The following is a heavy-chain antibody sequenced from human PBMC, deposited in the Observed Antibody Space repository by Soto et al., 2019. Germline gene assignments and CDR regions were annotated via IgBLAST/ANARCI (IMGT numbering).Heavy chain of an antibody. D-gene: IGHD3-10*01. Sequence: QVQLVESGGGVVQPGRSLRLSCAGSGFTFSAYGMDWVRQAPGKGLEWVAVISYDGSNKYYSDSVKGRFTISRDNSQNTLYLQMTSLRAEDTGVYYCANDRMGAGVRGYFDYWGQGTLVTVSS. V-gene: IGHV3-30*18. CDR2: ISYDGSNK. CDR3: ANDRMGAGVRGYFDY. CDR1: GFTFSAYG. J-gene: IGHJ4*02.